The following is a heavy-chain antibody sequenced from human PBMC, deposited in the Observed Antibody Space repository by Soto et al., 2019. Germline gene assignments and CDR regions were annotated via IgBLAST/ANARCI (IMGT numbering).Heavy chain of an antibody. J-gene: IGHJ5*02. CDR2: IIPIFGTA. V-gene: IGHV1-69*12. D-gene: IGHD1-7*01. Sequence: QVQLVQSGAEVKKPGSSVKVSCKASGGTFSSYAISWVRQAPGQGLEWMGGIIPIFGTANYAQKFQGRVTITADESTSTAYMELSGLRSEDTAVYYCARVGPNNWNYYWFDPWGQGTLVTVSS. CDR3: ARVGPNNWNYYWFDP. CDR1: GGTFSSYA.